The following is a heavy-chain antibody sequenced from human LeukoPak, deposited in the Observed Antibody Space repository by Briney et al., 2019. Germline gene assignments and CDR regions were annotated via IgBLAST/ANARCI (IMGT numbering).Heavy chain of an antibody. D-gene: IGHD6-13*01. CDR2: TRNKANSYTT. J-gene: IGHJ6*02. V-gene: IGHV3-72*01. Sequence: GSLRLSCAASGFTFSDHYMDWVRQAPGKGLEWVGRTRNKANSYTTEYAASVKGRFTISRDDSKNSLHLQMNSLKTEDTAVYYCARAQYSSSQREGYYYYGMDVWGQGTTVTVSS. CDR1: GFTFSDHY. CDR3: ARAQYSSSQREGYYYYGMDV.